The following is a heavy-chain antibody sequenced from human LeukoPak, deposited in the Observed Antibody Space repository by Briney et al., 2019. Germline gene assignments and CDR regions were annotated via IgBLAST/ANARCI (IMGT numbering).Heavy chain of an antibody. CDR2: IWYDGSNK. Sequence: GGSLRLSCAASGFTFSSYGMHWVRQAPGKGLEWVAVIWYDGSNKYYADSVKGRFTISRDNSKSTLYLQMNSLRAEDTAVYYCAKGHSSGYYYESAWFDYWGQGTLVTVSS. CDR3: AKGHSSGYYYESAWFDY. D-gene: IGHD3-22*01. CDR1: GFTFSSYG. V-gene: IGHV3-33*06. J-gene: IGHJ4*02.